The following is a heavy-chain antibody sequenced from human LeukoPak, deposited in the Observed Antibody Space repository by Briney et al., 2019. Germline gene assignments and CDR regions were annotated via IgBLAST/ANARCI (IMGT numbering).Heavy chain of an antibody. D-gene: IGHD1-26*01. Sequence: GSLRLSCAASGFTFRSYNMNWVRQAPGKGLEWVSFISSSSSNIYYADSVKGRFTISRDNAKNSLYLQMNSLRADDTAVYYCARGSTLDYWGQGTLVTVSS. CDR3: ARGSTLDY. CDR1: GFTFRSYN. CDR2: ISSSSSNI. V-gene: IGHV3-21*01. J-gene: IGHJ4*02.